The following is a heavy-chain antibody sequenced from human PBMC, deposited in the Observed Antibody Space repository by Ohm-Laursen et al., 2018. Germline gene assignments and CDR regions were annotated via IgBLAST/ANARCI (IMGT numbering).Heavy chain of an antibody. CDR3: ARGPASYYYDSSGYCDY. Sequence: ASVKVSCKASGHTFTSYDISWVRQAPGQGLEWMGWISAYNGETNYAQKLQGRVTMTRDTSTSTVYMELSSLRSEDTAVYHCARGPASYYYDSSGYCDYWGQGTLVTVSS. CDR2: ISAYNGET. CDR1: GHTFTSYD. J-gene: IGHJ4*02. V-gene: IGHV1-18*01. D-gene: IGHD3-22*01.